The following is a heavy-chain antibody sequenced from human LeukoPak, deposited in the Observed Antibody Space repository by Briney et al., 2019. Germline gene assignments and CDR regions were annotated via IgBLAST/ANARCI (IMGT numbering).Heavy chain of an antibody. J-gene: IGHJ4*02. CDR2: ISSSSSYI. CDR1: GFTFSSYS. V-gene: IGHV3-21*01. Sequence: GGSLRLSCVGSGFTFSSYSMNWVRQAPGKGLEWVSSISSSSSYIYYADSVKGRFTISRDNAKNSLYLQMNSLRAEDTAVYYCARDGGIQLWLLPYYFDYWGQGTLVTVSS. D-gene: IGHD5-18*01. CDR3: ARDGGIQLWLLPYYFDY.